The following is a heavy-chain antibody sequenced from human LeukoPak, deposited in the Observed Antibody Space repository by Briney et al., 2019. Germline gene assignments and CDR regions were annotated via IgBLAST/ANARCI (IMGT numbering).Heavy chain of an antibody. CDR1: GYSISSGYY. CDR3: ARDSSIAAPYFDY. Sequence: PSETLSLTCTVSGYSISSGYYWSWIRQPPGKGLEWIGYIYHSGSTYYNPSLKSRVTISVDRSKNQFSLKLSSVTAADTAVYYCARDSSIAAPYFDYWGQGTLVTVSS. CDR2: IYHSGST. J-gene: IGHJ4*02. V-gene: IGHV4-38-2*02. D-gene: IGHD6-6*01.